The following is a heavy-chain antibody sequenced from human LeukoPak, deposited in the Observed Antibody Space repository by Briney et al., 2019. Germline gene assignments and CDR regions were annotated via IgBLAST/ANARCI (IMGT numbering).Heavy chain of an antibody. CDR2: IRYDGNNK. Sequence: GGSLRLSCAASGFTFSTYGMHWVRQAPGKGLEWVAFIRYDGNNKFYADSVKGRFTISRDNSKNTLFLQMNSLRGEDTAVCYCAKEGRRYFDYWGQGNLVTVST. CDR1: GFTFSTYG. CDR3: AKEGRRYFDY. J-gene: IGHJ4*02. V-gene: IGHV3-30*02.